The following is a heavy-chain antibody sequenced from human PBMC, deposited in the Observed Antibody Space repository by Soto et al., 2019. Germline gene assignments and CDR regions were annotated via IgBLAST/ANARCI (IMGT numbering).Heavy chain of an antibody. CDR2: IYYSGST. V-gene: IGHV4-59*08. CDR1: GGSISSYY. Sequence: SETLSLTYTVSGGSISSYYWSWIRQPPGKGLEWIGYIYYSGSTNYNPSLKSRVTISVDTSKNQFSLKLSSVTAADTAVYYCARHGAQYYGSGSYYHFYYYYMDVWGKGTTVTVSS. CDR3: ARHGAQYYGSGSYYHFYYYYMDV. J-gene: IGHJ6*03. D-gene: IGHD3-10*01.